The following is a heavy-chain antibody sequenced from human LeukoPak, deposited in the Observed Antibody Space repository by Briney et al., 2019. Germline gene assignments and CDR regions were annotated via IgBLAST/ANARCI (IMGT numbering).Heavy chain of an antibody. Sequence: ASVKASCKVSGYTLTELSMHWVRQAPGKGLEWMGGFDPEDGETIYAQKFQGRVTMTEDTSTDTAYMELSSLRSEDTAVYYCASSGYCSSTSCFNLHNWFDPWGQGTLVTVSS. CDR2: FDPEDGET. CDR3: ASSGYCSSTSCFNLHNWFDP. J-gene: IGHJ5*02. V-gene: IGHV1-24*01. D-gene: IGHD2-2*01. CDR1: GYTLTELS.